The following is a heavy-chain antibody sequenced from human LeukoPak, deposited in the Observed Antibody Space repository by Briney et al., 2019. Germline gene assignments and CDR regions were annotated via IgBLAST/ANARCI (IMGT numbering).Heavy chain of an antibody. V-gene: IGHV3-9*03. CDR3: ARVRAVAGTWDAFDI. CDR1: GITFHDYA. D-gene: IGHD6-19*01. J-gene: IGHJ3*02. Sequence: GGSLRLSCAASGITFHDYAMHWVRQAPGKGLEWVSGISWNSGSIGYADSVKGRFTISRDNAKNSLHLQMNSLRAEDMALYYCARVRAVAGTWDAFDIWGQGTMVTVSS. CDR2: ISWNSGSI.